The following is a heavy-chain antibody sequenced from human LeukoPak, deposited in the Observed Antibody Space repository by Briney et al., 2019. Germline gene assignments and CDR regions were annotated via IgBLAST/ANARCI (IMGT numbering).Heavy chain of an antibody. D-gene: IGHD1-26*01. J-gene: IGHJ6*03. CDR1: RFTFSNYG. Sequence: PGGSLRLSCAASRFTFSNYGMHWVRQAPGKGLEWVAFIRFDDTSKFYADSVKGRFTIFRDNSKNMLSLQMNSLRVEDTAVYYCAKDLKVGATYYYYMDAWGKGTTVSVSS. CDR2: IRFDDTSK. CDR3: AKDLKVGATYYYYMDA. V-gene: IGHV3-30*02.